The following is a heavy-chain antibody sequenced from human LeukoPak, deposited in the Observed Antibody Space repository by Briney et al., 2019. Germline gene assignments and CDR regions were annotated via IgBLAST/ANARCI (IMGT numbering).Heavy chain of an antibody. CDR1: GFTFTSYW. V-gene: IGHV3-7*01. CDR2: IKQDGSEK. J-gene: IGHJ4*02. D-gene: IGHD3-10*01. CDR3: ASQSYGLFEY. Sequence: GGPLRLSCAASGFTFTSYWMSWVRQAPGKGLEWVANIKQDGSEKYYVDSVKGRFTISRDNAKNSLYLQMNSLRAEDTALYYCASQSYGLFEYWGQGTLVTVSS.